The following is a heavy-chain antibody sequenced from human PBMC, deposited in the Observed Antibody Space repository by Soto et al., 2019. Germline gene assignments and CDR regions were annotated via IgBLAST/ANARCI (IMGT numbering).Heavy chain of an antibody. CDR3: AKSSRYCSGGGCFYYFDY. J-gene: IGHJ4*02. V-gene: IGHV3-23*01. CDR2: IGGNGVTT. D-gene: IGHD2-15*01. CDR1: GFSIGSSA. Sequence: EVQLLESGGGLVQPGGSLRLSCAPSGFSIGSSAWSWVRQAPGKGLDWVSTIGGNGVTTFYADSAKGRFTISRDISRNTVFLQMSSLRAEDTALYYCAKSSRYCSGGGCFYYFDYWGQGTLVTVSS.